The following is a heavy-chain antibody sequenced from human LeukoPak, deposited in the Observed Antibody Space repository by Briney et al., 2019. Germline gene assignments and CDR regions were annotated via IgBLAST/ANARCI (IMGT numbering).Heavy chain of an antibody. CDR3: ARTPQYWAGDTSYFDY. D-gene: IGHD5-18*01. J-gene: IGHJ4*02. CDR2: IYSGGST. V-gene: IGHV3-53*01. Sequence: GGSLRLSCAASGFTVSSNYMSWVRQAPGKGLEWVSVIYSGGSTYYAGSVKGRFTISRDNSKNTLYLQMNSLRAEDTAVYYCARTPQYWAGDTSYFDYWGQGTLVTVSS. CDR1: GFTVSSNY.